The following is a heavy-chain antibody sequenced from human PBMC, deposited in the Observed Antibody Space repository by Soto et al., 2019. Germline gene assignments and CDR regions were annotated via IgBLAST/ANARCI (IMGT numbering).Heavy chain of an antibody. J-gene: IGHJ2*01. V-gene: IGHV1-69*12. CDR3: APLTTVTKDRYFDL. CDR1: GGTFSSYA. Sequence: QVQLVQSGAEVKKPGSSVKVSCKASGGTFSSYAISWVRQAPGQGLEWMGGIIPIFGTANYAQKFQGRVTITAAESTSTAYLELSSLTSEDTAVYYCAPLTTVTKDRYFDLWGRGTLVTVSS. CDR2: IIPIFGTA. D-gene: IGHD4-17*01.